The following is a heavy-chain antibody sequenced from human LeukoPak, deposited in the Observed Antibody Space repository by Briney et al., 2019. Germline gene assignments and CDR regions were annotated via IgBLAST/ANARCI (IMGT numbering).Heavy chain of an antibody. Sequence: PGRSLRLSCAASGFTFDDYAMHWVRQAPGKGLEWVSGISWNSGSIGYADSVKGRFTISRDNAENSLYLQMNSLRAEDTALYYCAKCAEDILTGYYDYWGQGTLVTVSS. CDR1: GFTFDDYA. V-gene: IGHV3-9*01. D-gene: IGHD3-9*01. J-gene: IGHJ4*02. CDR2: ISWNSGSI. CDR3: AKCAEDILTGYYDY.